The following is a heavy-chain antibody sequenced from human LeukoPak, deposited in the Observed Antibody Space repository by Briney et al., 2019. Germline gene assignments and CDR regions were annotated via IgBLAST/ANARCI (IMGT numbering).Heavy chain of an antibody. CDR1: GFTFNNYA. Sequence: GGSLRLSCAASGFTFNNYAMNWVRQAPGKGLEWASSISGSGANTYYADSVKGRFTISRDNSKNTLYLQMNSLRAEDTAVYYCTKPARTDAFDIWGQGTMVTVSS. D-gene: IGHD1-14*01. CDR2: ISGSGANT. CDR3: TKPARTDAFDI. J-gene: IGHJ3*02. V-gene: IGHV3-23*01.